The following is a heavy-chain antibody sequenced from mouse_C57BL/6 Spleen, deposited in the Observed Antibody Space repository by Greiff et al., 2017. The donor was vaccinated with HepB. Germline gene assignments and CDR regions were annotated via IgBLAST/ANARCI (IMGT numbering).Heavy chain of an antibody. CDR1: GFTFSSYA. CDR3: ARATTAMDY. V-gene: IGHV5-4*03. Sequence: EVKVVESGGGLVKPGGSLKLSCAASGFTFSSYAMSWVRQTPEKRLEWVATISDGGSYTYYPDNVKGRFTISRDNAKNNLYLQMSHLKSEDTAMYYCARATTAMDYWGQGTSVTVSS. J-gene: IGHJ4*01. CDR2: ISDGGSYT. D-gene: IGHD1-1*01.